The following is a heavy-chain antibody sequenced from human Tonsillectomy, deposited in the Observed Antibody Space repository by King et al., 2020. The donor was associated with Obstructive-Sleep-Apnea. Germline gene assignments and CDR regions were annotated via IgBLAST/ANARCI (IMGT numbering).Heavy chain of an antibody. D-gene: IGHD6-13*01. Sequence: VQLVESGGGVVQPGGSLRLSCAASGFSFSSYGMHWVRQAPGKGLEWVAFIRYDGSNKYYADSVKGRFNISRDTSKKTLYLHMNSLRAEDTAVFYCAKATAAAGTFADYWGQGTLVTVSS. V-gene: IGHV3-30*02. CDR3: AKATAAAGTFADY. J-gene: IGHJ4*02. CDR1: GFSFSSYG. CDR2: IRYDGSNK.